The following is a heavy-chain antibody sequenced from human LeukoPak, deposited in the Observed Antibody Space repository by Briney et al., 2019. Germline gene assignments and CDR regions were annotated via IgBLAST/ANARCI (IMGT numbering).Heavy chain of an antibody. V-gene: IGHV4-59*12. D-gene: IGHD2-21*02. CDR1: GGSISSYH. CDR3: ARDVLAYCGGDCYSGYFDY. CDR2: IYYSGST. J-gene: IGHJ4*02. Sequence: PSETLSLTCTVSGGSISSYHWSWIRQPPGKRLEWIGYIYYSGSTNYNPSLKSRVTISVDTSKNQFSLKLSSVTAADTAVYYCARDVLAYCGGDCYSGYFDYWGQGTLVTVSS.